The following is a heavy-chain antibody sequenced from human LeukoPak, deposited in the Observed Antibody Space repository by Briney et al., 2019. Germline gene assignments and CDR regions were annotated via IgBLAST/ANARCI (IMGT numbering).Heavy chain of an antibody. Sequence: GGSLTLSCAASGLSFSSSGMNWVRQAPGQGLEWVSYISSTGSTIYYADSVKGRFTISRDNARNSLFLSMSSLRAEDTAVYYCARSILVGATGAFDIWGQATMVTVS. CDR2: ISSTGSTI. CDR1: GLSFSSSG. J-gene: IGHJ3*02. V-gene: IGHV3-48*03. D-gene: IGHD1-26*01. CDR3: ARSILVGATGAFDI.